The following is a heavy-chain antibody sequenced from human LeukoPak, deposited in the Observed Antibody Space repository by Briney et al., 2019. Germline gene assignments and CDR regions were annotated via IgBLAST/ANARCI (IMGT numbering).Heavy chain of an antibody. CDR1: GYSFTSYW. V-gene: IGHV5-51*01. J-gene: IGHJ4*02. D-gene: IGHD2-2*01. Sequence: GESLKISCKGSGYSFTSYWIGWMRQMPGKGLEWMGIIYPGDSDTRYSPSFQGQVTISADKSISTAYLQWSSLKASDTAMYYCARIYCSSTTCYVGVDYWGQGTLVTVSS. CDR2: IYPGDSDT. CDR3: ARIYCSSTTCYVGVDY.